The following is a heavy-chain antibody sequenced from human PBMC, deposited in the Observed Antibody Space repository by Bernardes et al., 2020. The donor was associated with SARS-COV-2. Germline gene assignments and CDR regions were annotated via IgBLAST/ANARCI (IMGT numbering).Heavy chain of an antibody. D-gene: IGHD6-13*01. Sequence: SETLSLTCTVSGGSISSYYWSWIRQPPGKGLEWIGYIYYSGSTNYNPSLKSRVTISVDTSKNQFSLKLSSVTAADTAVYYCARHPGIAAAGTDLVFDYWGQGTLVTVSS. J-gene: IGHJ4*02. V-gene: IGHV4-59*08. CDR3: ARHPGIAAAGTDLVFDY. CDR1: GGSISSYY. CDR2: IYYSGST.